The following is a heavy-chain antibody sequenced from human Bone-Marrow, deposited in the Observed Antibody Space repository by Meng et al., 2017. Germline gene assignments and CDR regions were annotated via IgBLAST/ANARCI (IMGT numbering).Heavy chain of an antibody. Sequence: GESLKISCAASGFTFSSYAMHWVRQAPGKGLEWVAVISYDGSNKYYADSVKGRLTISRDNSKNTLYLQMNSLRAEDTAVYYCARDCDSSGWYYFDYWGQGTRVTGSS. D-gene: IGHD6-19*01. J-gene: IGHJ4*02. CDR1: GFTFSSYA. V-gene: IGHV3-30*04. CDR2: ISYDGSNK. CDR3: ARDCDSSGWYYFDY.